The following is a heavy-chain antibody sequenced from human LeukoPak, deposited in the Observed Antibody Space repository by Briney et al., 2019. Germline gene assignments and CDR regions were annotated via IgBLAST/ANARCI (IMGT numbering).Heavy chain of an antibody. CDR2: IHYSGSS. CDR3: ARLPAITTYYYYYMDV. J-gene: IGHJ6*03. V-gene: IGHV4-39*01. Sequence: SETLSLTCAVSGGSISSSSHYWGWIRQAPGKRLECIGTIHYSGSSYYNPSLKSRVTMSVDTSKNQFSLRLSSVTAADTAVYYCARLPAITTYYYYYMDVWGQGTRVTVSS. CDR1: GGSISSSSHY. D-gene: IGHD5-12*01.